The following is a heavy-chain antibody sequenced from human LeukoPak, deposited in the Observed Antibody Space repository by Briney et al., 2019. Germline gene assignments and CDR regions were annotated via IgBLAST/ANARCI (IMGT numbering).Heavy chain of an antibody. CDR1: GGSISSGGYS. CDR2: IYHSGST. D-gene: IGHD5-24*01. J-gene: IGHJ4*02. CDR3: AREVEMATNFFDY. V-gene: IGHV4-30-2*01. Sequence: PSQTLSLTCVVSGGSISSGGYSWSWIRQPPGKGLEWIGYIYHSGSTYYNPSLKSRVTISVDRSKNQFSLKLSSVTAADTAVYYCAREVEMATNFFDYWGQGTLVTVSS.